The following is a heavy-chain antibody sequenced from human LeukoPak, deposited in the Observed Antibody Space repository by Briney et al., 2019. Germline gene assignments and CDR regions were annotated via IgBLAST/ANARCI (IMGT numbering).Heavy chain of an antibody. CDR1: GYTFTGYY. D-gene: IGHD1-26*01. CDR3: ARDIGRYSGSYPDY. J-gene: IGHJ4*02. V-gene: IGHV1-2*02. Sequence: ASVKVSCKASGYTFTGYYMHWVRQAPGQGLEWMGWINPNSGGTNYAQKFQGRVTTTRDTSISTAYMELSRLRSDDTAVYYCARDIGRYSGSYPDYWGQGTLVTVSS. CDR2: INPNSGGT.